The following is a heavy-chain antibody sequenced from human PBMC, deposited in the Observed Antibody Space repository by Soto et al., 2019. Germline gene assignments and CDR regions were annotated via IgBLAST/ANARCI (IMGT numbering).Heavy chain of an antibody. CDR2: IYYSGST. D-gene: IGHD2-8*02. V-gene: IGHV4-39*01. CDR1: GGSISSSSYY. Sequence: TSETLSLTCTVFGGSISSSSYYWGWIRQPPGKGLEWIGSIYYSGSTYYNPSLKSRVTIFVDTSKNQFSLKLSSVTAADTAVYYCARYWWDYYYYMDVWGKGTTVTVSS. CDR3: ARYWWDYYYYMDV. J-gene: IGHJ6*03.